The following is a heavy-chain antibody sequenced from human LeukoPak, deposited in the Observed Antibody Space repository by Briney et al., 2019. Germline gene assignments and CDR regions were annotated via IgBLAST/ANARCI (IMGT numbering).Heavy chain of an antibody. V-gene: IGHV3-21*01. D-gene: IGHD3-9*01. CDR1: GFTFSSYS. CDR3: ALRPYYDILTGYQDPDY. J-gene: IGHJ4*02. CDR2: ISSSSSYI. Sequence: GGSLRLSCAASGFTFSSYSMNWVRQAPGKGLEWVSSISSSSSYIYYADSVKGRFTISRGNAKNSLYLQMNSLRAEDTAVYYCALRPYYDILTGYQDPDYWGQGTLVTVSS.